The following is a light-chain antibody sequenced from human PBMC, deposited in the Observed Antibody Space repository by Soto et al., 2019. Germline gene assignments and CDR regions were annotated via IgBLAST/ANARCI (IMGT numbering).Light chain of an antibody. J-gene: IGLJ2*01. Sequence: QSVLTQPPSVSGAPGQRVTISCTGSSSNIGAGYDVHWYQQLPGTAPKLLIYGYSSRPSGVPDRFSGSKSGTSVSLAITGLQAEDEADYYCQSYDSSLSGWVFGGGTKLTVL. CDR1: SSNIGAGYD. CDR2: GYS. V-gene: IGLV1-40*01. CDR3: QSYDSSLSGWV.